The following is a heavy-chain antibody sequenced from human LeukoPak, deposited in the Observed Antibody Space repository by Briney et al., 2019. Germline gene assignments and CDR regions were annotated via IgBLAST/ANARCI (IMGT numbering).Heavy chain of an antibody. CDR1: GGSISSGDYY. V-gene: IGHV4-30-4*01. CDR3: ASIPYYDIFTGATSGIYFQH. Sequence: PSETLSLTCTVSGGSISSGDYYWSWIRQPPGKGLEWIGYIYYSGSTYYNPSLKSRVTISVDTSKNQFSLKLSSVTAADTAVYYCASIPYYDIFTGATSGIYFQHWGQGPLVTVSS. J-gene: IGHJ1*01. CDR2: IYYSGST. D-gene: IGHD3-9*01.